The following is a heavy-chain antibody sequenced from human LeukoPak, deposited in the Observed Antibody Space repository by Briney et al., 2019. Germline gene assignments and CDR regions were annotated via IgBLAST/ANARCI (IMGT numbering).Heavy chain of an antibody. Sequence: SETLSLTCAVYGGSFSGYYWSWIRQPPGKGLEWIGEINHSGSTNYNPSLKSRVTISVDTSKNQFSLKLSSVTAADMAVYYCARDLGYFDWLFPDWGQGTLVTVSS. J-gene: IGHJ4*02. CDR1: GGSFSGYY. D-gene: IGHD3-9*01. CDR3: ARDLGYFDWLFPD. V-gene: IGHV4-34*01. CDR2: INHSGST.